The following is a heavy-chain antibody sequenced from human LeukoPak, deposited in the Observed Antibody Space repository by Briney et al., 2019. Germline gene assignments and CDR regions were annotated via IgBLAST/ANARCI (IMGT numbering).Heavy chain of an antibody. V-gene: IGHV3-30*18. CDR1: GFTFSSYG. D-gene: IGHD3-22*01. CDR3: AKDLYDSSGYYQSLGPPNDY. Sequence: QPGGSLRLSCAASGFTFSSYGMHWVRQAPGKGLEWVAVISYDGSNKYYADSVKGRFTISRVNSKNTLYLQMNSLRAEDTAVYYCAKDLYDSSGYYQSLGPPNDYWGQGTLVTVSS. CDR2: ISYDGSNK. J-gene: IGHJ4*02.